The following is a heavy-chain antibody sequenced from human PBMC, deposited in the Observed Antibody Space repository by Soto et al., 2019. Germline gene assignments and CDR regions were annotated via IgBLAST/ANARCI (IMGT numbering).Heavy chain of an antibody. D-gene: IGHD1-26*01. Sequence: SETLSLTCVVSGDSITNNNWWSWVRQPPGKGLEWIGEIYHSGSTNYNPSLKSRVTISVDTSKNQFSLKLSSVTAADTAVYYCARRYGSAIDYWGQGTLVTVSS. CDR1: GDSITNNNW. J-gene: IGHJ4*02. CDR3: ARRYGSAIDY. V-gene: IGHV4-4*02. CDR2: IYHSGST.